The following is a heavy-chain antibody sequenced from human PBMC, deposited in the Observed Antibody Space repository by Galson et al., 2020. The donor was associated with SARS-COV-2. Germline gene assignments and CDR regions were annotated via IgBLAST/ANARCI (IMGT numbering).Heavy chain of an antibody. V-gene: IGHV4-34*01. CDR3: ARAWGSITIFGVVINYFDY. CDR2: INSSGST. J-gene: IGHJ4*02. D-gene: IGHD3-3*01. Sequence: SETLSLTCAVYGGSFSGYYWSWIRQPPGKGLEWIGEINSSGSTNYNPSLKSRVTISVDTSKNQFSLKLSSVTAADTAVYYCARAWGSITIFGVVINYFDYWGQGTLVTVSS. CDR1: GGSFSGYY.